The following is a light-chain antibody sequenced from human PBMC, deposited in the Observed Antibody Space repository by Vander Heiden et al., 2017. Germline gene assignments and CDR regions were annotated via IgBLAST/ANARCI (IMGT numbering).Light chain of an antibody. J-gene: IGLJ3*02. CDR3: AAWDDSLNGFWV. Sequence: QSVLTQPPSASGPPGQRVTLSCSGSSSHIGSNTVNWYQQLPGTAPKLLIYSNNQRPSGVPDRFSGSKSGTSASLAISGLQSEDEADDYCAAWDDSLNGFWVFGGGTKLTVL. CDR2: SNN. V-gene: IGLV1-44*01. CDR1: SSHIGSNT.